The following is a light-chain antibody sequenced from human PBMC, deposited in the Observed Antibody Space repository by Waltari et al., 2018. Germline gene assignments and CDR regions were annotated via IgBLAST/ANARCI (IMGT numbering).Light chain of an antibody. V-gene: IGLV1-44*01. CDR1: LSNIGLNP. CDR3: AAWDDGLNAWV. Sequence: QSVLTQTPSASGTPGQRVTISCSGSLSNIGLNPVNWYHQPAGAAPKLLISNTDQWPSGVPDRFYASKSGASASLAISGLQSEDEGDYHCAAWDDGLNAWVFGGGTKVTVL. CDR2: NTD. J-gene: IGLJ3*02.